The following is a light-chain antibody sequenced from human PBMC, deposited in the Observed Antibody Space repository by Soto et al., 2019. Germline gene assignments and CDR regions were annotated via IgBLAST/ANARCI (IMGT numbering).Light chain of an antibody. CDR1: QSINIH. CDR2: GAS. J-gene: IGKJ4*01. CDR3: QQYQNWPPLT. V-gene: IGKV3D-15*01. Sequence: EVLMTQSPATLSVSPGERVTLSCRASQSINIHLAWYQQKPGQAPRVLIYGASSRASGIPDRFSGSGSGTDFTLTLRRQEHDDFAFYYCQQYQNWPPLTFGGGPRVEIK.